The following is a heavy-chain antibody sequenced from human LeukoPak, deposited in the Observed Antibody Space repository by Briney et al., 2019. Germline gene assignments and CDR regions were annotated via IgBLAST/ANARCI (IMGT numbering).Heavy chain of an antibody. D-gene: IGHD2-15*01. V-gene: IGHV4-30-2*01. Sequence: SQTLSLTCAVSGGSFSGGDYSWSWIRQPPGKGLEWIGYIYHSGSPYYNPSLKSRVTISIDRSKNQLSLKLNSVTAADTAVYYCAREILSSVGYFDYWGQGILVTVSS. CDR3: AREILSSVGYFDY. J-gene: IGHJ4*02. CDR2: IYHSGSP. CDR1: GGSFSGGDYS.